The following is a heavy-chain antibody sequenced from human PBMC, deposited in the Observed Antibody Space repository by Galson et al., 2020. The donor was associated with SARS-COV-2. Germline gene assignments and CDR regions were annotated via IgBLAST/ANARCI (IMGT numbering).Heavy chain of an antibody. Sequence: GESLKISCAASGFTVSSNYMSWVRQAPGKGLEWVSVIYSGGSPYYADSVKGRFTISRDNSKNTLYLHMNSLRAEDTAVYYCARDLQAAAGPWGQGTLVTVSS. D-gene: IGHD6-13*01. CDR3: ARDLQAAAGP. CDR1: GFTVSSNY. J-gene: IGHJ5*02. V-gene: IGHV3-66*02. CDR2: IYSGGSP.